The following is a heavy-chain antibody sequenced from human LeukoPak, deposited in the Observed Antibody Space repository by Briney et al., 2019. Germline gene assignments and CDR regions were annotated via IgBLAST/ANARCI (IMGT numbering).Heavy chain of an antibody. CDR1: GGSISSGGYS. J-gene: IGHJ5*02. D-gene: IGHD6-13*01. V-gene: IGHV4-30-2*01. Sequence: SETLSLTCAVSGGSISSGGYSWSWIRQPPGKGLEWIGYIYHSGSTYYNPSLKSRVTISVDRSKNQFSLKLSSVTAADTAVYYCARGAPRYSIYNWFDPWGRGTLVTVSS. CDR3: ARGAPRYSIYNWFDP. CDR2: IYHSGST.